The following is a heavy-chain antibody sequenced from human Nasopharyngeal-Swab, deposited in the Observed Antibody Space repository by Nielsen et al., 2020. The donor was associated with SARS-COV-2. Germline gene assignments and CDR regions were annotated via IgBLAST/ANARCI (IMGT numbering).Heavy chain of an antibody. CDR3: ARARGAYGDYYYYYYTDV. V-gene: IGHV6-1*01. Sequence: SQTLPLTCAISGDSVSSSSAAWNWIRPSPSRGLEWLGRTYYRSKWYNDYAVSVKSRITINPDTSKNQFSLHLNSVTPEDTAVYYCARARGAYGDYYYYYYTDVWGKGTTVTVSS. CDR1: GDSVSSSSAA. J-gene: IGHJ6*03. D-gene: IGHD4-17*01. CDR2: TYYRSKWYN.